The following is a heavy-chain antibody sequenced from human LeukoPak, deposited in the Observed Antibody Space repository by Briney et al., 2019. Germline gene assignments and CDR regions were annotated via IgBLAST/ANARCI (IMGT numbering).Heavy chain of an antibody. CDR1: GYTFTGYY. Sequence: ASVKVSCKASGYTFTGYYMHWVRQAPGQGLEWMGWINPNSGGTNYAQKFQGRVTMTRDTSISTAYMELSRLRSDDTAVYYCARDARDVDTAIELDYWGQGTLVTVSS. CDR2: INPNSGGT. D-gene: IGHD5-18*01. CDR3: ARDARDVDTAIELDY. V-gene: IGHV1-2*02. J-gene: IGHJ4*02.